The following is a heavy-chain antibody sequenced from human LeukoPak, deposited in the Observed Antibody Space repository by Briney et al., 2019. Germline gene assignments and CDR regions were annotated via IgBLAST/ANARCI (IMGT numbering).Heavy chain of an antibody. D-gene: IGHD5-12*01. Sequence: SETLSLTCTVSGGSISSSSYYWVWIRQPPGKGLEWIGSIYYSGSTYYNPSLKSRVTISVDTSKNQFSLKLSSVTAADTAVYYCARDRVDGRYFDYWGQGTLVTVSS. J-gene: IGHJ4*02. CDR1: GGSISSSSYY. CDR3: ARDRVDGRYFDY. CDR2: IYYSGST. V-gene: IGHV4-39*07.